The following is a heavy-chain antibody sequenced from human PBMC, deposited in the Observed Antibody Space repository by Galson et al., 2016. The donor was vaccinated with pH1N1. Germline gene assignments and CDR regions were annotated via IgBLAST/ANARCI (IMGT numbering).Heavy chain of an antibody. Sequence: TLSLTCTVSGGSISSGSYYWSWIRQPAGKGLEWIGDIYTSGSTNYNPSLKSRVTISVDTSKNQFSLKLSSVTAADTAVYYCARRGIGEFLYYFDSWGQGTLVTVSS. D-gene: IGHD3-10*01. CDR3: ARRGIGEFLYYFDS. J-gene: IGHJ4*02. CDR1: GGSISSGSYY. CDR2: IYTSGST. V-gene: IGHV4-61*09.